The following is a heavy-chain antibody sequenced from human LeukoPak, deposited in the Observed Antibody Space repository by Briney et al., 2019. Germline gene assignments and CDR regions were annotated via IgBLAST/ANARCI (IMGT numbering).Heavy chain of an antibody. CDR3: AKNVLLWFGESSYFDY. CDR1: GFTFSSYA. Sequence: GGSLRLSCAASGFTFSSYAMSWVRQAPGKGLLWVSAISGSGGSTYYADSVKGRFTISRDNSKNTLYLQMNSLRAEDTAVYYCAKNVLLWFGESSYFDYWGQGTLVTVSS. D-gene: IGHD3-10*01. J-gene: IGHJ4*02. CDR2: ISGSGGST. V-gene: IGHV3-23*01.